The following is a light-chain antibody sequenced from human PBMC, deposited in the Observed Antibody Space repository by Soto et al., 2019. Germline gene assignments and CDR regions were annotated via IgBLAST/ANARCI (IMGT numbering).Light chain of an antibody. J-gene: IGLJ1*01. CDR1: TSDVGGYNL. Sequence: QSVLTQPASVSGSPGQSITISCSGTTSDVGGYNLASWYQQHTAKAPKLLIYEGTQRPSGVSSRFSGSKSGSTASLTISGLQAEDEADYYCCSYASSSSYVFGTGTKVTVL. CDR2: EGT. V-gene: IGLV2-23*01. CDR3: CSYASSSSYV.